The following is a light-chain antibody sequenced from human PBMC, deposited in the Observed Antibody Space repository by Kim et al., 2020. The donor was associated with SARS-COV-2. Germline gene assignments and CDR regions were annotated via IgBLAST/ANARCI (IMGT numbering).Light chain of an antibody. CDR3: QQSYTTPRT. Sequence: ATVGDRVTITCRASQSITNYLSWYQQKPGKAPNLLIYAASSLQSGVPSRFSGSGSGADFTLTISSLQPEDFATYYCQQSYTTPRTFGQGTRLEIK. V-gene: IGKV1-39*01. CDR1: QSITNY. CDR2: AAS. J-gene: IGKJ5*01.